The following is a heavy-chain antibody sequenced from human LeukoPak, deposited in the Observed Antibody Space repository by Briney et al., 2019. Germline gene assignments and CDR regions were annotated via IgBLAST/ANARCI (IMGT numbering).Heavy chain of an antibody. V-gene: IGHV3-74*01. CDR1: GFTFSRYW. J-gene: IGHJ4*02. CDR2: INSDGSTT. Sequence: GGSLRLSCAASGFTFSRYWMHWVRQVPGKGLLWVSRINSDGSTTTYADFVKGRFTISRDDAKNTLYLQMNILRAEDTAVYYCARDGSNSGWIDYWGQGTLVTVPS. D-gene: IGHD6-19*01. CDR3: ARDGSNSGWIDY.